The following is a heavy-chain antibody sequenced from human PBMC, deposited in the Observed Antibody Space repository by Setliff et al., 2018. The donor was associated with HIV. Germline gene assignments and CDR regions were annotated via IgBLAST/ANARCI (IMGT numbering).Heavy chain of an antibody. V-gene: IGHV4-34*01. CDR3: ASVGGELPPY. CDR2: INHSGST. J-gene: IGHJ4*02. Sequence: PSETLSLTCAVYGGSLSGYYWSWIRQPPGKGLEWIGEINHSGSTNYNPSLKSRVTISVDTSKNQFSLKLSSVTAADTAVYYCASVGGELPPYWGQGTLVTVSS. D-gene: IGHD1-26*01. CDR1: GGSLSGYY.